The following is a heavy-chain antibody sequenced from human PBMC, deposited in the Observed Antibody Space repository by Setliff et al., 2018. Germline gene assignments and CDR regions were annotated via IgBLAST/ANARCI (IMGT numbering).Heavy chain of an antibody. CDR3: ARVQRYKGAFDI. V-gene: IGHV4-38-2*02. Sequence: PSETLSLTCTVSNFSLTSGFFWAWVRQPPGKGLEWIATVYHRGSTDYKPSLKSRATISVDTSNNQFSLKLSSVTAADTAVYYCARVQRYKGAFDIWGQGTLVTVSS. CDR2: VYHRGST. D-gene: IGHD3-9*01. CDR1: NFSLTSGFF. J-gene: IGHJ3*02.